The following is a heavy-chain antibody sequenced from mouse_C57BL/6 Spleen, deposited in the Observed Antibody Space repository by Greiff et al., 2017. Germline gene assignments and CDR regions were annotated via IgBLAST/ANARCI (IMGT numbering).Heavy chain of an antibody. D-gene: IGHD1-1*01. CDR1: GYTFTSYW. Sequence: QVQLQQPGAELVKPGASVKLSCKASGYTFTSYWMHWVKQRPGQGLEWIGMIHPNSGSTNYNEKFKSKATLTVDKSSSTAYMQLSSLTSEDSAVYYCARDENYGSSYGFAYWGQGTLVTVSA. CDR3: ARDENYGSSYGFAY. J-gene: IGHJ3*01. CDR2: IHPNSGST. V-gene: IGHV1-64*01.